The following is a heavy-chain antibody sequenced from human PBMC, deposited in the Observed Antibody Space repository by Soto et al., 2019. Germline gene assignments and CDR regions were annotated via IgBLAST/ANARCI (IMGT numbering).Heavy chain of an antibody. CDR3: ATGQEVRMADI. V-gene: IGHV3-11*03. D-gene: IGHD2-15*01. Sequence: QVQLLESGGGVVRPGGSLRLSCTASKFTVSAYYMAWIRQAPGKGLDWISYISGDSTDRNYADSVKGRFTISRDNAKNSLYLQMSSLTVEDTAVYFCATGQEVRMADIWGQGTMVTVSS. CDR1: KFTVSAYY. J-gene: IGHJ3*02. CDR2: ISGDSTDR.